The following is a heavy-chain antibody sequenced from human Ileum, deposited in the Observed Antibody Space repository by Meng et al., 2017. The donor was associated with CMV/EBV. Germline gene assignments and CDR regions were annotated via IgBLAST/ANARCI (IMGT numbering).Heavy chain of an antibody. CDR1: WFSLRTTVLR. CDR3: AHYGDYRFGWYFDL. D-gene: IGHD4-17*01. Sequence: SWFSLRTTVLRVGWIRQPPGKAPVWLALVYWNDDNRYSPSLRNRLTITKDTSKNQAVLTMTNMDPVDTATYYCAHYGDYRFGWYFDLWGRGTLVTVSS. J-gene: IGHJ2*01. V-gene: IGHV2-5*01. CDR2: VYWNDDN.